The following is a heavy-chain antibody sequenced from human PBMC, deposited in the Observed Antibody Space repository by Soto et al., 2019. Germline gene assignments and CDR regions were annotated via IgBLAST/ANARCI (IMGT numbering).Heavy chain of an antibody. V-gene: IGHV3-21*01. CDR1: GFTFSTDS. Sequence: RGSLRLSCAASGFTFSTDSMNWVRQAPGKVLEWVSSITSSSSYIYYADSVKGRFTISRDNAKNSLYLQMNSLRAEDTAVYYCEKDGITGTPFDYWGQGTLVTVSS. CDR3: EKDGITGTPFDY. J-gene: IGHJ4*02. D-gene: IGHD1-7*01. CDR2: ITSSSSYI.